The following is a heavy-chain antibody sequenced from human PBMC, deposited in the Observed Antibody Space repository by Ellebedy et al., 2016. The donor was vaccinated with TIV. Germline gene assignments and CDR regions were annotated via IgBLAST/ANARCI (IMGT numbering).Heavy chain of an antibody. CDR1: GFTFSNYP. V-gene: IGHV3-23*01. CDR2: ISARGADT. Sequence: GESLKISCAGSGFTFSNYPMTWVRQAPGKGLEWVSRISARGADTHYADSVKGRFTISRDNSKNTLYLQMNSLRAEDTAVYYCARDFRWAFDHWGQGALVTVSS. CDR3: ARDFRWAFDH. J-gene: IGHJ4*02. D-gene: IGHD4-23*01.